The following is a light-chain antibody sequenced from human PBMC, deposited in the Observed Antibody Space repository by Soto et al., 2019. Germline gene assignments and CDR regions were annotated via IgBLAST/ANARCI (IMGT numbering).Light chain of an antibody. Sequence: QTVVTQEPSFSVSPGGTVTLTCGLTSGSVSTNYYPSWYQQTPGQTPRTLIYGTNTRSSGVPNRFSGSILGNKAALTITGAQADDESDYYCVLFMGGGQWVFGGGTQLTVL. V-gene: IGLV8-61*01. CDR2: GTN. J-gene: IGLJ3*02. CDR3: VLFMGGGQWV. CDR1: SGSVSTNYY.